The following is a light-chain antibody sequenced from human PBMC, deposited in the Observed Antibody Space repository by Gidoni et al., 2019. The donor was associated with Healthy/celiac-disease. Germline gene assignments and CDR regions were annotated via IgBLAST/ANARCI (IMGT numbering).Light chain of an antibody. CDR3: QQYQSNYPT. Sequence: DIQMTQSPSTLSASVGDRVTITCRASQSISTWLAWYQQKPGKAPKLLIYKASTLETGVPSRFGGSGSGTDFTLTVSSLQPDDSATYYCQQYQSNYPTFGQGTKVEIK. J-gene: IGKJ1*01. CDR1: QSISTW. CDR2: KAS. V-gene: IGKV1-5*03.